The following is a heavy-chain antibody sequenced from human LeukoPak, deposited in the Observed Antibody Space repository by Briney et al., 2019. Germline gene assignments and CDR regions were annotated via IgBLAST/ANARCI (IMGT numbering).Heavy chain of an antibody. CDR3: ARYSSSWYPFDY. CDR1: GGSISSYY. J-gene: IGHJ4*02. Sequence: SETLSLTCTVSGGSISSYYWSWIRQPPGKGLEWIGYIYYSGSTNYNPSLTSRVTISVDTSKNQFSLKLSSVTAADTAVYYCARYSSSWYPFDYWGQGTLVTVSS. D-gene: IGHD6-13*01. CDR2: IYYSGST. V-gene: IGHV4-59*01.